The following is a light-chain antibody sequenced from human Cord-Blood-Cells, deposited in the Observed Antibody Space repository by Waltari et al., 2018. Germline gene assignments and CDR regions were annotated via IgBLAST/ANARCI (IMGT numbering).Light chain of an antibody. Sequence: DIVMTQSPDSLAVPLGERATINCKSSQSVLYSSNNKNYVAWYQQKLGQPPKLLIYWASTRESGVPDRFSGSGSGTDFTLTISSLHAEDEAVYYCQQYYSTPPTFGQGTKVEIK. CDR3: QQYYSTPPT. CDR1: QSVLYSSNNKNY. J-gene: IGKJ1*01. CDR2: WAS. V-gene: IGKV4-1*01.